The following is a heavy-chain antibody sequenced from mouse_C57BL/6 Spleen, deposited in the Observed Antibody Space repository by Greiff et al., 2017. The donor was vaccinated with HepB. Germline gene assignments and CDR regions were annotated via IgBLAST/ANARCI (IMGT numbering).Heavy chain of an antibody. Sequence: QVQLQQSGPELVKPGASVKISCKASGYAFSSSWMNWVKQRPGKGLEWIGRIYPGDGDTNYNGKFKGKATLTADKSSSTAYMLLSSLTSEDSAVYFCARVYGTAFAYWGQGTLVTVSA. V-gene: IGHV1-82*01. J-gene: IGHJ3*01. CDR3: ARVYGTAFAY. CDR2: IYPGDGDT. D-gene: IGHD2-1*01. CDR1: GYAFSSSW.